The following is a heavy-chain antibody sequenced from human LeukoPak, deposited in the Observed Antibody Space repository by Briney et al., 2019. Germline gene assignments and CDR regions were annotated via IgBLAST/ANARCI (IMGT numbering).Heavy chain of an antibody. Sequence: SETLSLTCTVSGYSISSGYYWGWIRQPPGKGLEWIGSIYYSGSTYYNPSLKSRVTISVDTSKNQFSLKLSSVTAADTAVYYCARLSSNVLRYFDWLSGEDYADYWGQGTLVTVSS. D-gene: IGHD3-9*01. CDR3: ARLSSNVLRYFDWLSGEDYADY. V-gene: IGHV4-38-2*02. CDR2: IYYSGST. J-gene: IGHJ4*02. CDR1: GYSISSGYY.